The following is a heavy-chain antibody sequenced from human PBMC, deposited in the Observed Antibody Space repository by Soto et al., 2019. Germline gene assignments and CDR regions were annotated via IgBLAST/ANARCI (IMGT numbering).Heavy chain of an antibody. Sequence: SVKVSCKASGYTSGYTFINYGISWVRQAPGQGLEWMGWISAYNGNTNYAQKLQGRVTMTTDTSTSTAYMELRSLRSDDTAVYYCARGREDYFDYWGQGTLVTVSS. D-gene: IGHD1-26*01. V-gene: IGHV1-18*01. CDR3: ARGREDYFDY. J-gene: IGHJ4*02. CDR2: ISAYNGNT. CDR1: GYTFINYG.